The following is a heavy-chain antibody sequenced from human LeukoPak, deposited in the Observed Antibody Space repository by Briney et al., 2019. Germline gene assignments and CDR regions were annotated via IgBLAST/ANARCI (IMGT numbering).Heavy chain of an antibody. CDR1: GYTFTSYY. J-gene: IGHJ6*03. V-gene: IGHV1-2*02. CDR2: INPNNGGT. D-gene: IGHD2-2*02. CDR3: ARHGGREDIAVVPAATPVAYYSYYMDV. Sequence: GASVKVSCKASGYTFTSYYMHWVRQAPGQGLEWMGWINPNNGGTNYSQKFQGRVTMTRDTSISTPYMELSRVRYDDTAVHSCARHGGREDIAVVPAATPVAYYSYYMDVWGKGPTVTVSS.